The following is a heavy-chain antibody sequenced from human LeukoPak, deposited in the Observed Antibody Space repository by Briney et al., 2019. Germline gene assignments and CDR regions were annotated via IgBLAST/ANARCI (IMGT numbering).Heavy chain of an antibody. Sequence: ASVKVSCTASGYTFTGYYMYWVRQAPGQGLEWMGWINPNSGGTNYAQKFQGWVTMTRDTSISTAYMELSRLRSDDTAVYYCARGGFYGLDAFDVWGQGTMVTVSS. CDR1: GYTFTGYY. CDR3: ARGGFYGLDAFDV. CDR2: INPNSGGT. V-gene: IGHV1-2*04. J-gene: IGHJ3*01. D-gene: IGHD4-17*01.